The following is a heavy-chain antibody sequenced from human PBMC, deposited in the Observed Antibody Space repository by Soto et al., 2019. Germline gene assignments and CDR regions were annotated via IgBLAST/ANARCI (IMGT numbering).Heavy chain of an antibody. J-gene: IGHJ3*02. CDR3: ARPLQYYYDSSGYPGSAFDI. V-gene: IGHV5-51*01. D-gene: IGHD3-22*01. CDR1: GYSFTSYW. CDR2: IYPGDSDT. Sequence: GESLKISCKGSGYSFTSYWIGWVRQMTGKGLEWMGIIYPGDSDTSYSPSFQGQVTISADKSISTAYLQWSSLKASDTAMYYCARPLQYYYDSSGYPGSAFDIWGQGTMVTVSS.